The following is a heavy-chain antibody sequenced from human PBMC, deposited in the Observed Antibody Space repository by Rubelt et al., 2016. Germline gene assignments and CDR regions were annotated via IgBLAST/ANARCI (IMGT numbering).Heavy chain of an antibody. D-gene: IGHD6-6*01. J-gene: IGHJ4*03. V-gene: IGHV3-30*14. CDR3: ARDGSSRNKAFDY. Sequence: LGQGLEWVAVISYDGSNKYYADSVKGRFTISRHNSKNTLYLQMNSLRAEDTAVYYCARDGSSRNKAFDYWGQGTMVTVSS. CDR2: ISYDGSNK.